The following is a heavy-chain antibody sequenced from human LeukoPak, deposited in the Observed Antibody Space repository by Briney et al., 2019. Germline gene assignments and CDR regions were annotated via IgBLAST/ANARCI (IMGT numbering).Heavy chain of an antibody. Sequence: SETLSLTCTVSGGSISSGSYYWSWIRQPAGKGLEWIGRIYTSGSTYYNPSLKSRVTISVDTSKNQFSLKLSSVTAADTAVYYCARDSENYGSGSYYKEDAFDIWGQGTMVTVSS. J-gene: IGHJ3*02. D-gene: IGHD3-10*01. CDR3: ARDSENYGSGSYYKEDAFDI. CDR2: IYTSGST. CDR1: GGSISSGSYY. V-gene: IGHV4-61*02.